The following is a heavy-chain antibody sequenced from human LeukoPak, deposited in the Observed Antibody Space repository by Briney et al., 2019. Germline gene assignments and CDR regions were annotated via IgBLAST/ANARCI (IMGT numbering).Heavy chain of an antibody. Sequence: GGSLRLSCAASGFTFSSYWMSWVRQAPGKGLEWVANIKQDGSERYYVDSVKGRFTISRDNAKNSLYLQMNSLRAEDTAVYYCARSGWWMATNFDYWGQGTLVTVSS. V-gene: IGHV3-7*01. D-gene: IGHD5-24*01. CDR1: GFTFSSYW. J-gene: IGHJ4*02. CDR2: IKQDGSER. CDR3: ARSGWWMATNFDY.